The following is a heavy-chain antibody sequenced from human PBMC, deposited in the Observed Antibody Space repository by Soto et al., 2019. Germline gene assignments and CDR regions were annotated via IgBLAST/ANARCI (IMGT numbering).Heavy chain of an antibody. D-gene: IGHD5-18*01. V-gene: IGHV1-69*01. J-gene: IGHJ4*02. CDR2: IIPIFGTA. Sequence: QVQLVQSGAEVKKPGSSVKVSCKASGGTFSSYAISWVRQAPGQGLEWMGGIIPIFGTANYAQKFQGRVTITADESTRTAYREVSSMRSGDTAVYYGASAHGYAVIGVFDYWGQGTLVTVSS. CDR3: ASAHGYAVIGVFDY. CDR1: GGTFSSYA.